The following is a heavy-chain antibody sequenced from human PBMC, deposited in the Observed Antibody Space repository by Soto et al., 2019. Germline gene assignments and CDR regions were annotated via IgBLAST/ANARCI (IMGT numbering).Heavy chain of an antibody. CDR3: AAGWLRFLEWFPQPYYGMDV. D-gene: IGHD3-3*01. CDR1: GLTFSSYG. V-gene: IGHV3-33*08. Sequence: GGSLRLSCAASGLTFSSYGMHWVRQAPGKGLEWVAVIWYDGSNKYYADSVKGRFTISRDNSKNTLYLQMNSLRAEDTAVYYCAAGWLRFLEWFPQPYYGMDVWGQGTTVTVSS. J-gene: IGHJ6*02. CDR2: IWYDGSNK.